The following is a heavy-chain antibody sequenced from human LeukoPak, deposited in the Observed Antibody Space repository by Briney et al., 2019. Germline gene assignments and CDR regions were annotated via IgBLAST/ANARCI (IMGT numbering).Heavy chain of an antibody. CDR1: GYTFTGYY. CDR3: ARDRVGGVVIVGSFAY. J-gene: IGHJ4*02. Sequence: ASVKVSCKASGYTFTGYYMHWVRQAPGQGLEWMGWINPNSGGTNYAQKFQGRVTMTRDTSISTAYMELSRLRSDDTAVYYCARDRVGGVVIVGSFAYWGQGTLVTVSS. V-gene: IGHV1-2*02. D-gene: IGHD3-22*01. CDR2: INPNSGGT.